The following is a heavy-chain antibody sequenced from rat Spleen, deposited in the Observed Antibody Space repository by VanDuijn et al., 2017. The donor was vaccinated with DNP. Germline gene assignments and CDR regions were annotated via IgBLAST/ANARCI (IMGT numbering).Heavy chain of an antibody. V-gene: IGHV5-20*01. J-gene: IGHJ3*01. Sequence: EVQLVESGGGLVQPGRSLKLSCAASGFTFSDYYMAWVRQAPTKGLELVAYISYAGGSTYHGDSVKGRFTISRDNAKSTLYLQMDSLRSEDTATYYCAKDPYSGDGFAYWGQGTLVTVSS. CDR3: AKDPYSGDGFAY. CDR2: ISYAGGST. D-gene: IGHD1-1*01. CDR1: GFTFSDYY.